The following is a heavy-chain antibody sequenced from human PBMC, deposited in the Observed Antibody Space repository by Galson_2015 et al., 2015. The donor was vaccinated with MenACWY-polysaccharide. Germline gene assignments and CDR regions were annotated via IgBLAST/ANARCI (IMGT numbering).Heavy chain of an antibody. Sequence: PLSLTCTVSGDSITSGGYFWSWIRQHPGKGLEWIASISYDGGTYYNPSLKSRVTISVDTPNNQFSRKLNSVTAADTAVYYCARGGRAVSNRNWFDPWGQGTLVTVSS. V-gene: IGHV4-31*03. D-gene: IGHD3-16*01. CDR2: ISYDGGT. CDR1: GDSITSGGYF. J-gene: IGHJ5*02. CDR3: ARGGRAVSNRNWFDP.